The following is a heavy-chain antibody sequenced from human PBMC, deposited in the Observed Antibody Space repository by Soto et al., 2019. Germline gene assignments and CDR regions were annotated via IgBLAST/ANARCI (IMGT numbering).Heavy chain of an antibody. CDR3: ARLEPNWNYAYYYYYMDV. D-gene: IGHD1-7*01. V-gene: IGHV1-8*01. CDR2: MNPNSGNT. J-gene: IGHJ6*03. CDR1: GYTFTSYD. Sequence: ASVKVSCKASGYTFTSYDINWVRQATGQGLEWMGWMNPNSGNTGYAQKFQGRVTMTRNTSISTAYMELSSLRSEDTAVYYCARLEPNWNYAYYYYYMDVWGKGTTVTVSS.